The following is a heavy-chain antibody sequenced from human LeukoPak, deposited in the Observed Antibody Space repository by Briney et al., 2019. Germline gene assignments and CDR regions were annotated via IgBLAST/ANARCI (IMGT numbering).Heavy chain of an antibody. Sequence: SETLSLTCTVSGGSISSYYWSWIRQPPGKGLEWIGYIYNSGRTNYSPSLKSRVTISEDTSKNQFSLKLSSVTAADTAVYYCARGYYYDSSGPEFDYWGQGTLVTVSS. D-gene: IGHD3-22*01. CDR3: ARGYYYDSSGPEFDY. V-gene: IGHV4-59*01. CDR1: GGSISSYY. J-gene: IGHJ4*02. CDR2: IYNSGRT.